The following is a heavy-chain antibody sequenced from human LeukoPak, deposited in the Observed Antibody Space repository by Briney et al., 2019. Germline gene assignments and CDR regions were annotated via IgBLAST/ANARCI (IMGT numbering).Heavy chain of an antibody. J-gene: IGHJ4*02. CDR1: GGSISSSNW. D-gene: IGHD3-16*02. V-gene: IGHV4-4*02. CDR2: IYHSGST. Sequence: SGTLSLTCAVSGGSISSSNWWNWVRQPPGKGLEWIGEIYHSGSTNYNPSLKSRVTISVDKSKNQFSLKLSSVTAADTAVYYCARSPWGLSTAMYYFDYWGQGTLVTVSS. CDR3: ARSPWGLSTAMYYFDY.